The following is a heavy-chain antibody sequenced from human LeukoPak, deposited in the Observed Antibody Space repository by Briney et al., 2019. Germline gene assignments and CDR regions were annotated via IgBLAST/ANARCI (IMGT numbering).Heavy chain of an antibody. J-gene: IGHJ3*02. CDR2: IKPDGREK. CDR1: GLTFRSYW. D-gene: IGHD1-26*01. CDR3: ASGGGATRSGYAFDM. Sequence: GGSLRLSCAASGLTFRSYWMSWVRQAPGKGLEWVANIKPDGREKYYVDSVKDRFTISRDNAKNSLYMQMNSLRAEDTAMYYCASGGGATRSGYAFDMWGQGTMVTVSS. V-gene: IGHV3-7*01.